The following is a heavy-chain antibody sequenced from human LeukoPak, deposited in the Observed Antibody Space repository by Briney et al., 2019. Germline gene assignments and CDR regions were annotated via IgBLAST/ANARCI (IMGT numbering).Heavy chain of an antibody. D-gene: IGHD6-13*01. CDR1: GYTFTSYY. CDR3: ARPYSSSWYGLYYYYGMDV. Sequence: ASVKVSRKASGYTFTSYYMHWVRQAPGQGLEWMGIINPSGGSTSYAQKFQGRVTMTRDTSTSTVYMELSSLRSEDTAVYYCARPYSSSWYGLYYYYGMDVWGQGTTVTVSS. CDR2: INPSGGST. V-gene: IGHV1-46*01. J-gene: IGHJ6*02.